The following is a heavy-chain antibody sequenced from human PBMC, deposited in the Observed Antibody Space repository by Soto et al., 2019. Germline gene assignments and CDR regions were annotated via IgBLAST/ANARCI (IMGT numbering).Heavy chain of an antibody. CDR3: ARDRGAISGYYPYGFEP. D-gene: IGHD3-22*01. Sequence: QVQLVQYGAEVKKPGSSVKVSCKASGGTFSSDAINWVRQAPGQGLEWMGGIIPIFGTANHAQRFQGRVTITADESTSTAYMELSSLRSEDKAVYYCARDRGAISGYYPYGFEPWAQGTLVTHSS. J-gene: IGHJ5*02. CDR1: GGTFSSDA. V-gene: IGHV1-69*12. CDR2: IIPIFGTA.